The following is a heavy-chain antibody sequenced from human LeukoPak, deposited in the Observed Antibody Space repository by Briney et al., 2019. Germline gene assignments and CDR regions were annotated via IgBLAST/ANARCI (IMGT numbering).Heavy chain of an antibody. CDR3: AKARHIVVVTAIPFDY. CDR1: GFTFSSYA. CDR2: ISGSGGST. Sequence: PGGSLRLSCAASGFTFSSYAMSWVRQAPGKGLEWVSAISGSGGSTYYADSVKGRFTISRDNSKNTLYPQMNSLRAEDTAVYCCAKARHIVVVTAIPFDYWGQGTLVTVSS. J-gene: IGHJ4*02. V-gene: IGHV3-23*01. D-gene: IGHD2-21*02.